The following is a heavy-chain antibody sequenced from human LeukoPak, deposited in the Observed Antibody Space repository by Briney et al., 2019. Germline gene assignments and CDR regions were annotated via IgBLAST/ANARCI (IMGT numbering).Heavy chain of an antibody. CDR2: IIPIFGTA. CDR1: GGTFSSYA. CDR3: ARGDSRYFDWLGAFDI. D-gene: IGHD3-9*01. J-gene: IGHJ3*02. Sequence: SVKVSCKASGGTFSSYAISWVRQAPGQGLEWMGGIIPIFGTANYAQKFQGRVTITTDESASTAYMELSSVTAADTAVYYCARGDSRYFDWLGAFDIWGQGTMVTVSS. V-gene: IGHV1-69*05.